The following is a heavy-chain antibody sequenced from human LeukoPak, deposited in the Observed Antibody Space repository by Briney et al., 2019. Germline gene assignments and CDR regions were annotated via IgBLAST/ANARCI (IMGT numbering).Heavy chain of an antibody. V-gene: IGHV1-18*01. D-gene: IGHD6-19*01. CDR3: ARAYSSGIYYYYYMDV. Sequence: GASVKVSCKASGYTFTSHGINWVRQAPGQGLEWMGWISAYNGNTNYAQKLQGRVTMTTDTSTSTAYMELRSLRSDDTAVYYCARAYSSGIYYYYYMDVWGKGTTVTVSS. CDR2: ISAYNGNT. J-gene: IGHJ6*03. CDR1: GYTFTSHG.